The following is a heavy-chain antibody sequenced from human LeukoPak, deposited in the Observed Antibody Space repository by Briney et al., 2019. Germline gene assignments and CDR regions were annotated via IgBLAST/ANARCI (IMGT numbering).Heavy chain of an antibody. CDR1: GYTFTGYY. Sequence: ASVKVSCKASGYTFTGYYIHWVRQAPGQGLEWMGWINPNSGGTNYAQKFQGRVTMTRDTSISTAYMELSRLRSDDTAVYYCARAYYDFWSGYYDTVRYYYYYMDVWGKGTTVTVSS. CDR3: ARAYYDFWSGYYDTVRYYYYYMDV. J-gene: IGHJ6*03. CDR2: INPNSGGT. V-gene: IGHV1-2*02. D-gene: IGHD3-3*01.